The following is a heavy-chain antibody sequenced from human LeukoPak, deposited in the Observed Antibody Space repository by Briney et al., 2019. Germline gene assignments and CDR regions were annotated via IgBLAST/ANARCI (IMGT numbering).Heavy chain of an antibody. D-gene: IGHD6-19*01. V-gene: IGHV3-66*01. J-gene: IGHJ4*02. CDR2: IYSGGNT. CDR3: ARDASSGWRYYFDY. Sequence: GGSLRLSCAASGFTVSSNYMSWVRQAPGKGLEWVSVIYSGGNTYYADSVKGRFTISRDNPNNTLYLQMNSLRAEDTAVYYCARDASSGWRYYFDYWGQGTLVTVSS. CDR1: GFTVSSNY.